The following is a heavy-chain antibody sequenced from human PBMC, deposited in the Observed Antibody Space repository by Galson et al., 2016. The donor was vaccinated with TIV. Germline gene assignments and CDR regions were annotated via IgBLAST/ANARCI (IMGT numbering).Heavy chain of an antibody. J-gene: IGHJ6*03. CDR3: AREALFGYYYMDV. CDR2: IGTAGDT. Sequence: SLRLSCAASGFTFSNNDMHWVRQATGNGLEWVSGIGTAGDTYYEGSVKGRFTISRENAKNSLYLQMNSLKAGDTAVYYCAREALFGYYYMDVWGKGTTVTVSS. CDR1: GFTFSNND. D-gene: IGHD3-3*01. V-gene: IGHV3-13*01.